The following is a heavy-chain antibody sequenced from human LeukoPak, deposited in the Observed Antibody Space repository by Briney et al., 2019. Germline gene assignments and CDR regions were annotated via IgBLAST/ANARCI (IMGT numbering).Heavy chain of an antibody. J-gene: IGHJ4*02. Sequence: ASVKVSCKASGGTFSSYAISWVRQAPGQGLEWMGGIIPILGIANYAQKFQGRVTITADKSTSTAYMELSSLRSEDTAVYYCARDSGGYYYDSSGYYLRASFDYWGQGTLVTVSS. D-gene: IGHD3-22*01. V-gene: IGHV1-69*10. CDR1: GGTFSSYA. CDR3: ARDSGGYYYDSSGYYLRASFDY. CDR2: IIPILGIA.